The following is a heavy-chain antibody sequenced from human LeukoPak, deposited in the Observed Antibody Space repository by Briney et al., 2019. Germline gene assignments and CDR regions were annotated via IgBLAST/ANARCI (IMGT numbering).Heavy chain of an antibody. V-gene: IGHV3-23*01. CDR1: GFTFSSNA. CDR3: ARETLSSGWYPPDY. D-gene: IGHD6-19*01. J-gene: IGHJ4*02. CDR2: ISGSGGST. Sequence: PGGSLRLSCEASGFTFSSNAMSWVRQAPGKGLEWVSGISGSGGSTYYADSVKGRFTISRDNSNNTVYLQMTSLRAEDTAVYYCARETLSSGWYPPDYWGQGTLVTVSS.